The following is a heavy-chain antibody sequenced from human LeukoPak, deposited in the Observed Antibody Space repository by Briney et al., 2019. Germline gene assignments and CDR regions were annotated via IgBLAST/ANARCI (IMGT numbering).Heavy chain of an antibody. CDR1: GYTFTGYY. D-gene: IGHD3-22*01. Sequence: ASVKVSCKASGYTFTGYYMHWVRQAPGQGLEWMGWINPNSGGTNYAQKFQGRVTMTRDTSISTAYMELSRLRSDDTAVYYCARGEGGYYDSSGYDDGGDYWGQGTLVTVSS. J-gene: IGHJ4*02. CDR3: ARGEGGYYDSSGYDDGGDY. CDR2: INPNSGGT. V-gene: IGHV1-2*02.